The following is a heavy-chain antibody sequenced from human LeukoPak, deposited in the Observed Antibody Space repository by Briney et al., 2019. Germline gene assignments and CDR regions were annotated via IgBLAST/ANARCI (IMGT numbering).Heavy chain of an antibody. D-gene: IGHD1-26*01. CDR3: ARAAYSGSYHSDY. CDR2: IYYSEST. Sequence: PSETLSLTCTVSGGSISSYYWSWIRQPPGKGLEWIGYIYYSESTNYNPSLKSRVTISVDTSKNQFSLKLSSVTAADTAEYYCARAAYSGSYHSDYWGQGTLVTVSS. J-gene: IGHJ4*02. CDR1: GGSISSYY. V-gene: IGHV4-59*01.